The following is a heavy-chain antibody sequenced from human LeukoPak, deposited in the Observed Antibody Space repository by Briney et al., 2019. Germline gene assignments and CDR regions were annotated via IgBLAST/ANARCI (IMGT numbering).Heavy chain of an antibody. D-gene: IGHD3-10*01. Sequence: GGSLRLSCAASGFTFSSYGMHWVRQAPGQGLEWMGWINPNSGGTNYAQKFQGRVTMTRDTSISTAYMELSRLRSDDTAVYYCARGQPYGSGRPDYWGQGTLVTVSS. CDR3: ARGQPYGSGRPDY. CDR2: INPNSGGT. J-gene: IGHJ4*02. CDR1: GFTFSSYG. V-gene: IGHV1-2*02.